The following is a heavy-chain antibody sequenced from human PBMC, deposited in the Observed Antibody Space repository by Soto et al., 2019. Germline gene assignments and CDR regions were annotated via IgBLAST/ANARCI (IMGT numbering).Heavy chain of an antibody. Sequence: ASVKVSCKVSGYTLSELSMHWVRQAPGKGLEWMGGFDPEDGETIYAQQFQGRVTMTEDTSTDTAYMELSSLRSEDTAVYYCAADPYSSSWRYGMDVWGQGTTVTVSS. CDR1: GYTLSELS. V-gene: IGHV1-24*01. CDR2: FDPEDGET. CDR3: AADPYSSSWRYGMDV. J-gene: IGHJ6*02. D-gene: IGHD6-13*01.